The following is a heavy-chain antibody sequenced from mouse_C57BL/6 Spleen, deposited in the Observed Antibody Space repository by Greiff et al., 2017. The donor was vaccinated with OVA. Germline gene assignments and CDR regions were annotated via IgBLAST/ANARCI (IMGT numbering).Heavy chain of an antibody. CDR3: AKATTVVDFDY. Sequence: QVQLQQSGPGLVQPSQSLSISCTVSGFSLTSYGVHWVRQSPGKGLEWLGVICSGGSTDYYAAFMTRLSISKDNSKSQVFCKMNSLQADDTAIYDCAKATTVVDFDYWGQGTTLTVSS. CDR2: ICSGGST. D-gene: IGHD1-1*01. J-gene: IGHJ2*01. CDR1: GFSLTSYG. V-gene: IGHV2-5*01.